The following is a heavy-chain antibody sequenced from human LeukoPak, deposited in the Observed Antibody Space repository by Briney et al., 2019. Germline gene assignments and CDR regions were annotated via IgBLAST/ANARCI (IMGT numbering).Heavy chain of an antibody. J-gene: IGHJ1*01. V-gene: IGHV3-9*01. CDR3: AKEIYGDSTGGRFQQ. Sequence: GGSLRLSCAASGFTFDDYAMHWVRQAPGKGLEWVSGISWNSGSIGYADSVKGRFTIPRDNAKNTLYLQMNSLRAEDTAVYYCAKEIYGDSTGGRFQQWGQGTLVTVSS. CDR1: GFTFDDYA. D-gene: IGHD4-17*01. CDR2: ISWNSGSI.